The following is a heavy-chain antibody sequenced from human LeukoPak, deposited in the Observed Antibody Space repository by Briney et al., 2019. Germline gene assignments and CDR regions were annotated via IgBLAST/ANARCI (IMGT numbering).Heavy chain of an antibody. V-gene: IGHV3-21*01. J-gene: IGHJ6*03. CDR3: ARGDYGDYDYYYYYMDV. Sequence: GGSLRLSCAASRFTFSNYSMNWVRQAPGKGLEWVSSISSSSSYIYYADSVKGRFTISRDNAKNSLYLQMNSLRAEDTAVYYCARGDYGDYDYYYYYMDVWGKGTTVTIPS. CDR2: ISSSSSYI. CDR1: RFTFSNYS. D-gene: IGHD4-17*01.